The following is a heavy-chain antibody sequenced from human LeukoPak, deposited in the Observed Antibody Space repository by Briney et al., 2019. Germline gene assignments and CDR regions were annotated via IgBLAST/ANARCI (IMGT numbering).Heavy chain of an antibody. J-gene: IGHJ4*02. CDR1: GFTFSRYW. CDR3: ARDRYCSGNGCQDLGY. Sequence: GGSLRLSCAASGFTFSRYWMHWVRQAPGKGLVWVSRININGSSTIYADSVKGRFTISRDNAKNTLYLQMNNLRADDTAVYYCARDRYCSGNGCQDLGYWGQGALVTVSS. CDR2: ININGSST. V-gene: IGHV3-74*01. D-gene: IGHD2-15*01.